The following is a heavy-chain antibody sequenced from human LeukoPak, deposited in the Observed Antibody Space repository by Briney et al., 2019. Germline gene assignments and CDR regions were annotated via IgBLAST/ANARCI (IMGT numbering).Heavy chain of an antibody. CDR3: AARRGIAPRPLGS. D-gene: IGHD6-6*01. CDR2: INHGGST. CDR1: GGSFSTYS. V-gene: IGHV4-34*01. Sequence: SETLSLTCAVYGGSFSTYSWNWIRQPPGKGLEWIGEINHGGSTDYNPTLKSRVTISVDTSKHQFSLKLSSVTAADTAVYYCAARRGIAPRPLGSWGQGTLVTVSS. J-gene: IGHJ5*02.